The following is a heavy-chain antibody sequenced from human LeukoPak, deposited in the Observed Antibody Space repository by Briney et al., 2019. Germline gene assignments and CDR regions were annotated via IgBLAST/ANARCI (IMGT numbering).Heavy chain of an antibody. CDR1: GGSISSSSYY. CDR2: IFYSGST. J-gene: IGHJ6*03. Sequence: SETLSLTCTVSGGSISSSSYYWGWTRQPPGKGLEWTGSIFYSGSTYYNPSLKSRVTISVDTSKNQFSLKLSSVTASDTAVYYCARLGYCDSSSCYLHYHYYMDVWGKGTTVTVSS. V-gene: IGHV4-39*01. CDR3: ARLGYCDSSSCYLHYHYYMDV. D-gene: IGHD2-2*01.